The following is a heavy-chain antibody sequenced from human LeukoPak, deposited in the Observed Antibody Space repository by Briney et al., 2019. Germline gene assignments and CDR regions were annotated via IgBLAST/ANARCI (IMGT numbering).Heavy chain of an antibody. CDR3: ARRGAEGYYYDSSGSYYFDY. D-gene: IGHD3-22*01. CDR2: IYYSGST. CDR1: GGSISSYD. V-gene: IGHV4-59*08. J-gene: IGHJ4*02. Sequence: SETLSLTCTVSGGSISSYDWSGIRQPPGKGLEWIGYIYYSGSTNYNPSLKSRVTISVDTSKNQFSLKLSSVTAADTAVYYCARRGAEGYYYDSSGSYYFDYWGQGTLVTVSS.